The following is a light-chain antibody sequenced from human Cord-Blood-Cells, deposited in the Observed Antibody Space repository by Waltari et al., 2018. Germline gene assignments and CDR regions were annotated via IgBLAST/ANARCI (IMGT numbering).Light chain of an antibody. CDR1: SSDVGSYNL. CDR2: EVS. V-gene: IGLV2-23*02. J-gene: IGLJ2*01. Sequence: QSALTQPASVSGSPGQSITIPCPGTSSDVGSYNLVPWYQQHPGKAPKLMIYEVSKRPSGVSNRFSGSKSGNTASLTSSGLQAEDEADYYCCSYAGSSNVVFGGGTKLTVL. CDR3: CSYAGSSNVV.